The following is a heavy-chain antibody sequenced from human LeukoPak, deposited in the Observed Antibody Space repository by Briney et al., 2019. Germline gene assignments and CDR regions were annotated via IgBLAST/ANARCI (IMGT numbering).Heavy chain of an antibody. CDR3: ARGGPGYDILTGFYYYYMDV. CDR1: GGSISSGSYY. V-gene: IGHV4-61*02. J-gene: IGHJ6*03. CDR2: IYTSGST. D-gene: IGHD3-9*01. Sequence: SETLCLTCTVSGGSISSGSYYWSWIRQPAGKGLEWIGRIYTSGSTNYNPSLKSRVTISVDTSKNQFSLKVSSVTAADTAVYYCARGGPGYDILTGFYYYYMDVWGKGTTVTISS.